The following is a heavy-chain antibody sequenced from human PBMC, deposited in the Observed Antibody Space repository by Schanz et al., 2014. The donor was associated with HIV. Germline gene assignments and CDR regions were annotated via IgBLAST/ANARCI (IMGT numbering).Heavy chain of an antibody. CDR3: AKSVVSDWDDAEYYYGMDV. J-gene: IGHJ6*02. D-gene: IGHD1-1*01. CDR1: GFTFDDFA. CDR2: INWNGDTT. V-gene: IGHV3-9*01. Sequence: EVQLVESGGGLVKPGGSLRLSCEASGFTFDDFAMHWVRQSPGKGLEWVSLINWNGDTTKYADAVKGRFYISRDNSKNSLYLEMNSLRAEDTAFYYCAKSVVSDWDDAEYYYGMDVWGQGTTVTVSS.